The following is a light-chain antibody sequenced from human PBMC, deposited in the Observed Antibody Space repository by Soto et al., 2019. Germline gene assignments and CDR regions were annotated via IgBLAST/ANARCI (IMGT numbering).Light chain of an antibody. CDR1: SSDVGGYNY. CDR3: RSYRV. J-gene: IGLJ1*01. Sequence: QSVLTQPASVSGSPGQSITISCTGTSSDVGGYNYVSWYQQHPGKAPKLMIYDVSNRPSGVSNRFSGSKSGNTASLTISGLQAEDEDDYYCRSYRVFGTGTKVTVL. V-gene: IGLV2-14*01. CDR2: DVS.